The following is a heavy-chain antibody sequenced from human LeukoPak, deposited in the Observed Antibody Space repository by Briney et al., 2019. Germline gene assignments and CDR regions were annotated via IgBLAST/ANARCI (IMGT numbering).Heavy chain of an antibody. J-gene: IGHJ4*02. CDR2: INSDGSST. D-gene: IGHD6-6*01. CDR1: GFTFSSNW. Sequence: GESLRLSCAASGFTFSSNWMHWVRQAPGKGLVWVSRINSDGSSTSYADSVKGRFTISRDNAKNTLYLQMNSLRAEDTAVYYCARGIAARLPFDYWGQGTLVTVSS. V-gene: IGHV3-74*01. CDR3: ARGIAARLPFDY.